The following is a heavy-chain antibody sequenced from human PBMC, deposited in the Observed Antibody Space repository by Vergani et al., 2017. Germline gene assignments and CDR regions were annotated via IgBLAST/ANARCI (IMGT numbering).Heavy chain of an antibody. J-gene: IGHJ4*02. CDR2: ISSSSSTI. V-gene: IGHV3-48*01. D-gene: IGHD6-19*01. Sequence: EVQLVESGGGLVQPGWSLRLSCAASGFTFSSYSMNWVRQAPGKGLEWVSYISSSSSTIYYADSVKGRFTISRDNAKNSLYLQMNSLRAEDTAVYYCAREVAVAGRGGFDYWGQGTLVTVSS. CDR3: AREVAVAGRGGFDY. CDR1: GFTFSSYS.